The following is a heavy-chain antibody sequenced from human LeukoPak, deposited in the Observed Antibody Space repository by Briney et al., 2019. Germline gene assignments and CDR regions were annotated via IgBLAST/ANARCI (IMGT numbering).Heavy chain of an antibody. CDR3: ARGSGYYDSSGYFPGIWY. J-gene: IGHJ4*02. CDR2: ISSSGSTI. CDR1: GFTFSDYY. D-gene: IGHD3-22*01. Sequence: GGSLRLSCAASGFTFSDYYMSWIRQAPGKGLEWVSYISSSGSTIYYADSVKGRFTISRDNAKNSLYLQMNSLRAEDTAVYYCARGSGYYDSSGYFPGIWYWGQGTLVTVSS. V-gene: IGHV3-11*01.